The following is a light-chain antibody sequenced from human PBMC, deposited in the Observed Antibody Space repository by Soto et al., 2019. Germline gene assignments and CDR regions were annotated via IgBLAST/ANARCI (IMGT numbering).Light chain of an antibody. V-gene: IGKV2-28*01. Sequence: DIVMTQSPLSLPVTPGAPASISCRSSQSLLHSNGYNYLDWYLQKPGQSPQLLIYLGSNRASGVPDRFSGSGSGTDFTLKISRVEAGDVGVYYCMQPLQSWTFGQGTKVDIK. CDR1: QSLLHSNGYNY. CDR3: MQPLQSWT. J-gene: IGKJ1*01. CDR2: LGS.